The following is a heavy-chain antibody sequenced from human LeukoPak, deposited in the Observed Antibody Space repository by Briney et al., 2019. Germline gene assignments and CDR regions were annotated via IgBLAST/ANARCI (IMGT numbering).Heavy chain of an antibody. CDR2: ISSSGSTI. Sequence: PGGSLRLSCAASGFTFSSYEMNWVRQAPGKGLEWVSYISSSGSTIYYAESVKGRFTISRDNSKNSLYLQMNSLRAEDTAVYYCATLVNYWSFDYWGQGTLVTVSA. CDR1: GFTFSSYE. V-gene: IGHV3-48*03. CDR3: ATLVNYWSFDY. J-gene: IGHJ4*02. D-gene: IGHD1-1*01.